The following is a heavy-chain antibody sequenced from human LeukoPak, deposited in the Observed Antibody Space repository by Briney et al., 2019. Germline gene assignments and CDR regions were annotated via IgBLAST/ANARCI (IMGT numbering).Heavy chain of an antibody. CDR1: GGSFSGYY. CDR3: GRGWYYIYNYFDY. Sequence: SETLSLTCAVYGGSFSGYYWSWIRPPPGKGLEWIGEINHSGSTNYNPSLKSRVTISVDTSKNQFSLKLSSVTAADTAVYYCGRGWYYIYNYFDYWGQGTLVTVSS. V-gene: IGHV4-34*01. J-gene: IGHJ4*02. D-gene: IGHD1-7*01. CDR2: INHSGST.